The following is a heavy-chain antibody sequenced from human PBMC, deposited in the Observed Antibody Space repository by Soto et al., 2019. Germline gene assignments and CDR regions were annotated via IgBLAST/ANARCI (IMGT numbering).Heavy chain of an antibody. CDR2: IYYSGST. CDR3: ARETYGDHCYGIDV. CDR1: GGSISSYY. D-gene: IGHD4-17*01. Sequence: SETLSITCTVSGGSISSYYWSWIRQPPGKGLEWIGYIYYSGSTNYKPSLKSRVTISVDTSKNPFSLKLSSVTAADTAVYYCARETYGDHCYGIDVWGQGTTVTVSS. V-gene: IGHV4-59*01. J-gene: IGHJ6*01.